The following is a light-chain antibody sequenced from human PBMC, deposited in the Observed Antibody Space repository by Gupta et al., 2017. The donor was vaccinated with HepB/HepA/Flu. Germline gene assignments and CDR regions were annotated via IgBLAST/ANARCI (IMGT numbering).Light chain of an antibody. V-gene: IGKV1-12*01. CDR2: SAS. CDR3: LQPDSFPRS. CDR1: QDISRW. Sequence: DIQMTQSPSSVSASVGDRVTITCRASQDISRWLAWYQQKPGEAPRLLIYSASILRSGVPSRFSGSGFGTAFTLTINSLQPEDSATYYCLQPDSFPRSFGQGTKLEI. J-gene: IGKJ2*04.